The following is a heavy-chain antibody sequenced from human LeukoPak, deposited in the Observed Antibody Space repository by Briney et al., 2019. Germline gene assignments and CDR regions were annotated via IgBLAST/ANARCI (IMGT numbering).Heavy chain of an antibody. J-gene: IGHJ4*02. CDR2: IYYSGST. CDR1: GGSISSYY. D-gene: IGHD5-12*01. CDR3: AQIVATSVLLGEYFDY. V-gene: IGHV4-59*01. Sequence: PSETLSLTCTVSGGSISSYYWSWIRQSLGKGLEWIGYIYYSGSTNYNPSLKSRVTISVDTSKNQFSLKLSSVTAADTAVYYCAQIVATSVLLGEYFDYWGQGTLVTVSS.